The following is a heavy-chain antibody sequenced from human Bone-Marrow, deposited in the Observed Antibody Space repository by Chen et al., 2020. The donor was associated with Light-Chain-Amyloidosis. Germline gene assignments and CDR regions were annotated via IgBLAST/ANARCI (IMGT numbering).Heavy chain of an antibody. D-gene: IGHD1-26*01. CDR2: ITDNGGTT. J-gene: IGHJ2*01. V-gene: IGHV3-64*01. Sequence: EVQLVESGGGLVQPGGSLRLSCAASGFTFSTHAMHWVRQAPGKGLEYVSAITDNGGTTYYANSVKGRFTISRDNSKNTLYLQMGSLRVEDMAVYYCARVTLGTDWYFDLWGRGTLVTVSS. CDR3: ARVTLGTDWYFDL. CDR1: GFTFSTHA.